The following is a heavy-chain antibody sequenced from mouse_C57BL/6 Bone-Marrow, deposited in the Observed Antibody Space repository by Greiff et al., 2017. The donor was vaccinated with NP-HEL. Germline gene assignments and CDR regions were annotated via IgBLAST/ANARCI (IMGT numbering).Heavy chain of an antibody. Sequence: EVQGVESGGDLVKPGGSLKLSCAASGFTFSSYGMSWVRQTPDKRLEWVATISSGGSYTYYPDSVKGRFTISRDNAKNTLYLQMSSRKSEDTAMYYCARHRGLLYDYWGQGTTLTVSS. CDR3: ARHRGLLYDY. V-gene: IGHV5-6*01. CDR1: GFTFSSYG. J-gene: IGHJ2*01. CDR2: ISSGGSYT. D-gene: IGHD2-12*01.